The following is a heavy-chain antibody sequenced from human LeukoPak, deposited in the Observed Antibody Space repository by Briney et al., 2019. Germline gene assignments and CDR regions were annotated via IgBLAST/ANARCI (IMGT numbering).Heavy chain of an antibody. V-gene: IGHV4-39*01. Sequence: SETLSLSCTVSGGSINSNNYYWGWIRQPPGKGLEFIGSLSYSGSTYYNPSLKSRGTISVDTSKNQFSLKLSSVTAADTALYYCARRHTPHNYGDYVDDWGQGALVTVSS. J-gene: IGHJ4*02. D-gene: IGHD4-17*01. CDR2: LSYSGST. CDR3: ARRHTPHNYGDYVDD. CDR1: GGSINSNNYY.